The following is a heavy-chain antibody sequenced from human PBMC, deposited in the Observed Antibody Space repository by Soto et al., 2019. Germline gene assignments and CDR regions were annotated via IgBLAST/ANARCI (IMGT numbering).Heavy chain of an antibody. V-gene: IGHV4-38-2*02. Sequence: SETLSLTCAVSGYSISSGYYWGWIRQPPGKGLEWIGSIYHSGSTYYNPSLKSRVTISVDTSKNQFSLKLSSVTAADTAVYYCARDPRDWGKYYYYYYGMDVWGQGTTVTVSS. CDR1: GYSISSGYY. J-gene: IGHJ6*02. CDR2: IYHSGST. CDR3: ARDPRDWGKYYYYYYGMDV. D-gene: IGHD7-27*01.